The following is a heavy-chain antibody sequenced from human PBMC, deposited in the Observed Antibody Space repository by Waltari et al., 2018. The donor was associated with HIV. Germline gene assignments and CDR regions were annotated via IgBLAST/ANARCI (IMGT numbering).Heavy chain of an antibody. Sequence: EVQLEESGGGVVSPGGSLRLPCFTAGFQFQHYPLGWIRQAPGKAPEWVGCIRSQGYGGTSDYAASVGGRFIISRDDSRSVVFLDMNSLKAEDTGVYYCVRDSLPKCAAVSCYRKWGQGTEVIV. J-gene: IGHJ1*01. V-gene: IGHV3-49*02. D-gene: IGHD3-16*02. CDR2: IRSQGYGGTS. CDR1: GFQFQHYP. CDR3: VRDSLPKCAAVSCYRK.